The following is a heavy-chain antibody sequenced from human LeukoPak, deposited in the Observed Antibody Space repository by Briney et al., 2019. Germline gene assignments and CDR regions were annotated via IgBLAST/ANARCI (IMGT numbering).Heavy chain of an antibody. CDR1: GFTFSDYY. J-gene: IGHJ4*02. CDR3: ASDVALDY. CDR2: ISSSGSTI. V-gene: IGHV3-11*01. D-gene: IGHD5-12*01. Sequence: GGSLRLSCAASGFTFSDYYMSWIRQAPGKELKCVSYISSSGSTINYADSVKGRITISRDNAKNSLYLQTNSLRAEDTAVYYCASDVALDYWGQGTLVTVSS.